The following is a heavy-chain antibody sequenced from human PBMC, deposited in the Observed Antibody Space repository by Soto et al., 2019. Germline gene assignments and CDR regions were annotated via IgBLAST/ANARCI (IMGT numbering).Heavy chain of an antibody. CDR2: INAGNGNT. CDR3: ARAVNYGDFDY. D-gene: IGHD4-17*01. Sequence: ASVKVSCTASGYTLTSYAMHWVRQAPGQRLEWMGWINAGNGNTKYSQKFQGRVTITRDTSASTAYMELSSLRSEDTAVYYCARAVNYGDFDYWGQGTLVTVSS. V-gene: IGHV1-3*01. J-gene: IGHJ4*02. CDR1: GYTLTSYA.